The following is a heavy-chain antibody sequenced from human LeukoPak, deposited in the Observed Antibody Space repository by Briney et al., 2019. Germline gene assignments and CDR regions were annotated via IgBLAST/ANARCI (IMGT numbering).Heavy chain of an antibody. CDR3: AKGSGWYV. D-gene: IGHD6-19*01. CDR2: ISGSGGST. Sequence: TGGSLRLSCAASGFTFSSSSMSCVRQAPGKGLEWVSVISGSGGSTDYADSVKGRFTISRDNSKNTLYLQINSLRAEDTAVYYCAKGSGWYVWGQGTLVTVSS. CDR1: GFTFSSSS. V-gene: IGHV3-23*01. J-gene: IGHJ4*02.